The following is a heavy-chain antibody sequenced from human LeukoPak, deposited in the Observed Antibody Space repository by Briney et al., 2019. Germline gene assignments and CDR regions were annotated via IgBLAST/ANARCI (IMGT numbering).Heavy chain of an antibody. Sequence: GGSLRLSCAASGFTFSSYWMSWVRQAPGKGLEWVANIKQDGSEKYYVDSVKGRFTISRDNAKNTLYLQMNSLRAEDTAVYYCAGYGGSYPYYMDVWGKGTTVTISS. D-gene: IGHD1-26*01. V-gene: IGHV3-7*01. J-gene: IGHJ6*03. CDR1: GFTFSSYW. CDR2: IKQDGSEK. CDR3: AGYGGSYPYYMDV.